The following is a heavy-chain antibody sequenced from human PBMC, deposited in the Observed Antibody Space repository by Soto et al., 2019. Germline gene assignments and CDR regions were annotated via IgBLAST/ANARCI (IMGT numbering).Heavy chain of an antibody. Sequence: SSETLSLTCTVSGGSISSSSYYWGWIRQPPGKGLEWIGSIYYSGSTYYNPSLKSRVTISVDTSKNQFSLKLSSVTAADTAVYYCASFYYYDSSGYYPSFDYWGQGTLVTVSS. D-gene: IGHD3-22*01. V-gene: IGHV4-39*01. CDR3: ASFYYYDSSGYYPSFDY. J-gene: IGHJ4*02. CDR1: GGSISSSSYY. CDR2: IYYSGST.